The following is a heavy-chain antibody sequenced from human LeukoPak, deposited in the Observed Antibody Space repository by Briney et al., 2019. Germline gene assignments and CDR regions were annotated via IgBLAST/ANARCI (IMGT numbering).Heavy chain of an antibody. CDR2: IGSGGGYI. D-gene: IGHD3-22*01. CDR1: ASIFSSHT. Sequence: PGGSLRVSCAAPASIFSSHTMNWVRQAPGKGLEWVSSIGSGGGYIKYADSVKGRFIISRDNAKNSLYLQMNSLRDEDMGFYYCAREYDSKGRLDWWGQGTLVTVSS. J-gene: IGHJ4*02. CDR3: AREYDSKGRLDW. V-gene: IGHV3-21*01.